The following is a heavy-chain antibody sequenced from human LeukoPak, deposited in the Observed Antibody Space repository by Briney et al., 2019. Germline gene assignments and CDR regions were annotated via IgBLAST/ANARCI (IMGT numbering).Heavy chain of an antibody. CDR3: ARLIAVGIFDY. D-gene: IGHD3-22*01. V-gene: IGHV4-39*07. J-gene: IGHJ4*02. CDR1: GGSISSSSYY. Sequence: SETLSLTCTVSGGSISSSSYYWGWIRQPPGKGLEWIGSIYYSGSTYYNPSLKSRVTISVDTSKNQFSLKLSSVTAADTAVYYCARLIAVGIFDYWGQGTLVTVSS. CDR2: IYYSGST.